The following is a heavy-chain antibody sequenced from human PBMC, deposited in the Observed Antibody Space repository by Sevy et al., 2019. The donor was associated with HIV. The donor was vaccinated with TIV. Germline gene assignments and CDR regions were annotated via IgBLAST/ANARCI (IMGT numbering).Heavy chain of an antibody. J-gene: IGHJ6*03. CDR3: GKGGGGHYDPDEIGYYFYYYNMDV. Sequence: GGSLRLSCAVSGFSFDSYGMTWVRQAPGKGLEWVSGISGSGTRTYYADSVKGRFSISRDNSKNRLYLQMNSLRSEETALDYCGKGGGGHYDPDEIGYYFYYYNMDVWGKGTTVTVSS. CDR1: GFSFDSYG. D-gene: IGHD3-22*01. V-gene: IGHV3-23*01. CDR2: ISGSGTRT.